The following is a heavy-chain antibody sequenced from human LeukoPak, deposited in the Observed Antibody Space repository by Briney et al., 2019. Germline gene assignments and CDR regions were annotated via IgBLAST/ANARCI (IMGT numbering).Heavy chain of an antibody. CDR3: ARQSGYSYDV. CDR1: GFTFSNYK. D-gene: IGHD3-22*01. V-gene: IGHV3-74*01. Sequence: PGGSLRLSCAVSGFTFSNYKMHWVRQAPGKGLVWISDINHDGSSTTYADSVKGRFTVSRDNARNTLFLQVNSLRGEDTAVYYCARQSGYSYDVWGQAALVTVSS. J-gene: IGHJ4*02. CDR2: INHDGSST.